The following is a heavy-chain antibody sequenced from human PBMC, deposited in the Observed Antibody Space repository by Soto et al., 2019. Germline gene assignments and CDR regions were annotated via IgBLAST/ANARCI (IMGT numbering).Heavy chain of an antibody. CDR1: GFSLSSNGVG. CDR2: IYWDDDH. CDR3: AREMYYSTYFDS. D-gene: IGHD3-10*01. V-gene: IGHV2-5*02. Sequence: QITLRESGPALVRPTQTLTLTCTFSGFSLSSNGVGVGWIRQPPGKALEWLALIYWDDDHRYSPSLKTRLTIXKXTSKNQVVLTMTKLDPVDTATYYCAREMYYSTYFDSWGQGTLVTVSS. J-gene: IGHJ4*02.